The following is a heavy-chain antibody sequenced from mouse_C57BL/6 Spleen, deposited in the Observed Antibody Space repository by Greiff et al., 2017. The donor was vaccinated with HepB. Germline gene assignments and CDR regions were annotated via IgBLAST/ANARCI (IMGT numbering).Heavy chain of an antibody. CDR2: IDPEDGET. D-gene: IGHD1-1*02. CDR3: ARGEVGRGGPHYAMDY. V-gene: IGHV14-2*01. J-gene: IGHJ4*01. CDR1: GFNIKDYY. Sequence: EVQGVESGAELVKPGASVKLSCTASGFNIKDYYMHWVKQRTEQGLEWIGRIDPEDGETKYAPKFQGKATITADTSSNTAYLQLSSLTSEDTAVYYCARGEVGRGGPHYAMDYWGQGTSVTVSS.